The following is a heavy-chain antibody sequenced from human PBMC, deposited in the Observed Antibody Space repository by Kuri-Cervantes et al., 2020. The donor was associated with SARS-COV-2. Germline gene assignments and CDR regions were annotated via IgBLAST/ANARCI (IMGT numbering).Heavy chain of an antibody. CDR2: IYYSGST. CDR1: GGSISSSSYY. Sequence: ESLKISCTVSGGSISSSSYYWGWIRQPPGKGLEWIGSIYYSGSTYYNPSLKSRVTISVDTSKNQFSLKLSSVTAADTAVYYCARLLLWFGELLHSDYWGQGTLVTVSS. V-gene: IGHV4-39*07. CDR3: ARLLLWFGELLHSDY. D-gene: IGHD3-10*01. J-gene: IGHJ4*02.